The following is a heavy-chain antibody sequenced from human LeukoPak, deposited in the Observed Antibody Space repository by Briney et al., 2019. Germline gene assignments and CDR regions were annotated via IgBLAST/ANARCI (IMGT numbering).Heavy chain of an antibody. CDR1: NFTFSDYY. J-gene: IGHJ4*02. D-gene: IGHD3-3*01. Sequence: GGSLRLSCAASNFTFSDYYMSWIRQAPGKGLEWVSYISSSGNTIYYADSVKGRFTISRDNAKNSLYLQMHSLRAEDTAVYYCARSGYDFWSGPDYWGQGTLVTVSS. CDR3: ARSGYDFWSGPDY. CDR2: ISSSGNTI. V-gene: IGHV3-11*04.